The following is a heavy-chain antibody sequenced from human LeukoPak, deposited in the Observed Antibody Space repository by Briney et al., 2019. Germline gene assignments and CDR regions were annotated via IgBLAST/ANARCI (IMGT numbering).Heavy chain of an antibody. D-gene: IGHD6-13*01. CDR2: INPNSGGT. J-gene: IGHJ1*01. Sequence: HVASVKVSCKASGYTFTGYYMHWVRRAPGQGLEWMGRINPNSGGTNYAQKFQGRVTMTRDTSISTAYMELSRLRSDDTAVYYCARGVSSSWYSEYFQHWGQGTLVTVSS. CDR1: GYTFTGYY. CDR3: ARGVSSSWYSEYFQH. V-gene: IGHV1-2*06.